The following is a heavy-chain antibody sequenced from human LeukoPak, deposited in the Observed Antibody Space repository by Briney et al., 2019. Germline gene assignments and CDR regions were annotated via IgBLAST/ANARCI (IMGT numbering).Heavy chain of an antibody. V-gene: IGHV4-59*08. D-gene: IGHD2-2*01. CDR2: IYYSGST. Sequence: PSETLSLTCTVPGGSLSSYYWSWIRQPPGKGLECIGYIYYSGSTNYNPSLKSRVTISVDTSKNQFSLKLSSVTAADTAVYYCATHVRPGAAESYWYFDLWGRGTLVTVSS. J-gene: IGHJ2*01. CDR3: ATHVRPGAAESYWYFDL. CDR1: GGSLSSYY.